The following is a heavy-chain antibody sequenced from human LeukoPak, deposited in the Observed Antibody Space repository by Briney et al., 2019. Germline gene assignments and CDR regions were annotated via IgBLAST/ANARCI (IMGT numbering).Heavy chain of an antibody. D-gene: IGHD4-23*01. Sequence: GGSLRLSCAASGFIFNSYGIHWVRQAPGKGLEWVTVIYKDGNTKYYADSVKGRFTISRDNSKNTVYLQMNSLRVEDTAVYYRARDLDYGGDANFDHWGQGTLVTVSS. V-gene: IGHV3-33*01. CDR2: IYKDGNTK. CDR1: GFIFNSYG. CDR3: ARDLDYGGDANFDH. J-gene: IGHJ4*02.